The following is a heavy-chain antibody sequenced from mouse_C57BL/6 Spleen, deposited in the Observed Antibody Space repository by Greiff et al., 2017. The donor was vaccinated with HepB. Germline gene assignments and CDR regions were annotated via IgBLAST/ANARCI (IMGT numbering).Heavy chain of an antibody. CDR3: TRIYYGSGFDY. V-gene: IGHV1-15*01. CDR2: IDPETGGT. D-gene: IGHD1-1*01. CDR1: GYTFTDYE. Sequence: QVQLKESGAELVRPGASVTLSCKASGYTFTDYEMHWVKQTPVHGLEWIGAIDPETGGTAYNQKFKGKAILTADKSSSTAYMELRSLTSEDSAVYYCTRIYYGSGFDYWGQGTTLTVSS. J-gene: IGHJ2*01.